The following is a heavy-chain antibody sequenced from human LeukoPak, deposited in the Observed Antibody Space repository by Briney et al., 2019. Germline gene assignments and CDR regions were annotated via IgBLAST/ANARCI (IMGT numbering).Heavy chain of an antibody. J-gene: IGHJ4*02. CDR1: GYTLTELS. D-gene: IGHD6-19*01. CDR2: FDPEDGET. Sequence: ASVKVPCKVSGYTLTELSMHWVRQAPGKGLEWMGGFDPEDGETIYAQKFQGRVTMTEDTSTDTAYMELSSLRSEDTAVYYCATPGGWYRMYYFDYWGQGTLVTVSS. V-gene: IGHV1-24*01. CDR3: ATPGGWYRMYYFDY.